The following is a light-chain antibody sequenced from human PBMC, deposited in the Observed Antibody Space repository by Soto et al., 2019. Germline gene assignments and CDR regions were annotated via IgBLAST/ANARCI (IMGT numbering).Light chain of an antibody. V-gene: IGKV1-9*01. CDR2: LAS. CDR3: QYLNSFPLT. Sequence: IQLTQSPSSLSASVGDRVAITCRASQGISNYLAWYKQKPGRAPKIVSYLASTLQGGVPSRFSGSGSGTDFSLTISSLQPEDVATYYCQYLNSFPLTFGGGTKVDIK. CDR1: QGISNY. J-gene: IGKJ4*01.